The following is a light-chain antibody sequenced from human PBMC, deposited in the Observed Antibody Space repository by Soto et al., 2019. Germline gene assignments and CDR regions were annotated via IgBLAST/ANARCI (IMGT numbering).Light chain of an antibody. CDR1: QSVSSSY. CDR2: GAS. CDR3: QQYGSSPVT. J-gene: IGKJ2*01. V-gene: IGKV3-20*01. Sequence: EIVLTQSPGTLSLSPGERATLSCRASQSVSSSYLAWYQQKPGQAPRLLIYGASSRATGIPDRFSGSGSGTDFTLTISRLEPEDFELYYCQQYGSSPVTFGQGTKVDIK.